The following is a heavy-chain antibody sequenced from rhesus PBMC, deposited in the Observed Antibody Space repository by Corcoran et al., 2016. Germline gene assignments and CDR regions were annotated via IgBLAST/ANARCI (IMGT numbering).Heavy chain of an antibody. V-gene: IGHV4S18*01. J-gene: IGHJ6*01. CDR3: ARVEDIYGSKYYYGLDS. CDR1: GGSISDYYL. CDR2: IGGRKKSN. D-gene: IGHD5-36*01. Sequence: QVQLQESGPGVVKPSETLSLTCAVSGGSISDYYLWSWIRQPPWTGLEGIGDIGGRKKSNNDNPSRRRRGTRSKDTSQNQCALKLRAVTAADTAVYYCARVEDIYGSKYYYGLDSWGQGVVVTVSS.